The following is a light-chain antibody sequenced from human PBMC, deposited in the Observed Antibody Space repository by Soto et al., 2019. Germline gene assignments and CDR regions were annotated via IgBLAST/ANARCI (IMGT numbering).Light chain of an antibody. J-gene: IGKJ1*01. Sequence: EIVMTQSPATLSVSPGERATLSCRASQSVSSNLAWYQQKPGQAPRLLIHGASTRATGIPARFSGSGSGTEFTLTINSLQSEDFAVYFCQQYNIWPLWTFGQGTKVDIK. CDR1: QSVSSN. CDR3: QQYNIWPLWT. CDR2: GAS. V-gene: IGKV3-15*01.